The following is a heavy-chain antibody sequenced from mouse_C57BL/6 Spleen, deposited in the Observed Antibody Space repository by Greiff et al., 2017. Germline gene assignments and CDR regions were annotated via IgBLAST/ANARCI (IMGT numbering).Heavy chain of an antibody. CDR3: ARSRTYYGSSPGY. Sequence: QVQLKQPGAELVKPGASVKLSCKASGYTFTSYWMHWVKQRPGRGLEWIGRIDPNSGGTKYNEKFKSKATLTVDKPSSTAYMQLSSLTSEDSAVYDCARSRTYYGSSPGYWGQGTTLTVSS. V-gene: IGHV1-72*01. CDR2: IDPNSGGT. CDR1: GYTFTSYW. D-gene: IGHD1-1*01. J-gene: IGHJ2*01.